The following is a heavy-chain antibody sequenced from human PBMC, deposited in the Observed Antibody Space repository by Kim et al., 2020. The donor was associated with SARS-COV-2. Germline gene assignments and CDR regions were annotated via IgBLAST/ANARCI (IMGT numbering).Heavy chain of an antibody. CDR1: GGSISSSSYY. V-gene: IGHV4-39*07. CDR2: IYYSGST. J-gene: IGHJ4*02. CDR3: ATNEGELGLSFDY. Sequence: SETLSLTCTVSGGSISSSSYYWGWIRQPPGKGLEWIGSIYYSGSTYYNPSLKSRVTISVDTSKNQFSLKLSSVTAADTAVYYCATNEGELGLSFDYWGQGTLVTVSS. D-gene: IGHD1-26*01.